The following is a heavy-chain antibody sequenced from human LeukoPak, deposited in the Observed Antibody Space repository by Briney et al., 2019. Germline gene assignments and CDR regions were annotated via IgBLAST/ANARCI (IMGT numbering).Heavy chain of an antibody. Sequence: GGSLRLSCAVSGFTFSSYWMSWVRQAPGKGLEWVANIKDDGSEKYYVDSMKGRFTISRDNAKNSLYLQMNSLRAEDTAVYYCANDKLTYCGGDCLEGFRAFDIWGQGKMVTVSS. CDR3: ANDKLTYCGGDCLEGFRAFDI. D-gene: IGHD2-21*02. J-gene: IGHJ3*02. CDR1: GFTFSSYW. CDR2: IKDDGSEK. V-gene: IGHV3-7*01.